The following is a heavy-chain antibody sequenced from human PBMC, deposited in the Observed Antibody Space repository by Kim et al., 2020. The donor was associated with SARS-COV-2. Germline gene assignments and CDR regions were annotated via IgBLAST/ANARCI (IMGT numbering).Heavy chain of an antibody. CDR3: AKEAGYCTNGVCYPDY. CDR1: GFTFSSYA. D-gene: IGHD2-8*01. V-gene: IGHV3-23*01. Sequence: GGSLRLSCAASGFTFSSYAMSWVRQAPGKGLEWVSAISGSGGSTYYADSVKGRFTISRDNSKNTLYLQMNSLRAEDTAVYYCAKEAGYCTNGVCYPDYWGQGTLVTVSS. J-gene: IGHJ4*02. CDR2: ISGSGGST.